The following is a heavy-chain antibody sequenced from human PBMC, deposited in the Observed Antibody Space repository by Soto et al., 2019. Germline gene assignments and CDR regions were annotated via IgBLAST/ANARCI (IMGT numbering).Heavy chain of an antibody. CDR3: ARGPSSLTRFDY. D-gene: IGHD2-2*01. CDR1: DSSINSNYY. CDR2: IHHSGTT. V-gene: IGHV4-38-2*01. Sequence: SETLSLTCGVSDSSINSNYYWLWIRQPPGKGLEWIGAIHHSGTTYYTPSLKSRVTISMDMSKNHFSLRLTSVTAADTAVYYCARGPSSLTRFDYWGQGTLVTVSS. J-gene: IGHJ4*02.